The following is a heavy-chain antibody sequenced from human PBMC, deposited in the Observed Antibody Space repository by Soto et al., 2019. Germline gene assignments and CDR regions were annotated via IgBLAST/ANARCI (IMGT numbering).Heavy chain of an antibody. J-gene: IGHJ6*02. CDR3: AREWNHVLRYFDERYYYYGMDV. V-gene: IGHV4-34*01. CDR2: INHSGST. Sequence: PSETLSLTCSVYVGSFIGYYWSWIRQPPGKWLEWIVEINHSGSTNYNPSLKSRVTISVDTSKNQFSLKLSSVTAADTAVYYCAREWNHVLRYFDERYYYYGMDVWGQGTTVTVSS. D-gene: IGHD3-9*01. CDR1: VGSFIGYY.